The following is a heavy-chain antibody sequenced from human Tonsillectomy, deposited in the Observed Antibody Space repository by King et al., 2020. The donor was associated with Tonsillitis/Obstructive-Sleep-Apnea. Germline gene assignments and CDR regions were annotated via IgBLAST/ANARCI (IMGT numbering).Heavy chain of an antibody. J-gene: IGHJ4*02. CDR3: VRDDKDGRHLDY. CDR2: INPSDGIT. V-gene: IGHV1-46*01. D-gene: IGHD2-15*01. Sequence: VQLVESGAEVKKPGASVKVSCKASGYIFTTNYVHWVRQAPGQGLEWMGIINPSDGITTYAQKFQGRVTMTRDTSTSTVNMELSSLRAEETAVYYCVRDDKDGRHLDYWGQGSLVSVSS. CDR1: GYIFTTNY.